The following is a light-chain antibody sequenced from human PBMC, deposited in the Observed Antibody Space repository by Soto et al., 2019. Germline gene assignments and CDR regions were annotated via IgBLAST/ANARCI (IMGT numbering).Light chain of an antibody. CDR2: EVN. Sequence: QSALTQPASVSGSAGQSITISCTGTNSDVGGYNYVSWYRQHPGKVPKLIIYEVNNRPSGISNRFSGSKSGNTASLTISGLQAEDEADYYCNSYTGTSLYVFGTGTKLT. CDR3: NSYTGTSLYV. CDR1: NSDVGGYNY. J-gene: IGLJ1*01. V-gene: IGLV2-14*01.